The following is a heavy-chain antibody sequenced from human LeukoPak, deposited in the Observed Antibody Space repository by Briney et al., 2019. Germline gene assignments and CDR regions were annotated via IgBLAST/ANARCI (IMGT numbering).Heavy chain of an antibody. D-gene: IGHD1-26*01. V-gene: IGHV3-72*01. CDR3: ARSVGLSPDYYHYDMDV. CDR2: ARSKAKSYTT. Sequence: GGSLRLSCAASGFTISDHYMDWVRQAPGKGLKWVGRARSKAKSYTTEYAASVTGRFTISRDYSKNSLYLQMNSLKTEDTAVYYCARSVGLSPDYYHYDMDVWGQGTTVTVSS. J-gene: IGHJ6*02. CDR1: GFTISDHY.